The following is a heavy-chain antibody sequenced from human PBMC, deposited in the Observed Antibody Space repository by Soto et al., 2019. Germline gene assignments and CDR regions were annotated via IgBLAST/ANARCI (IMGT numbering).Heavy chain of an antibody. J-gene: IGHJ6*02. V-gene: IGHV1-69*13. Sequence: SVKVSCKASGGTFSSYAISWVRQAPGQGLEWMGGIIPIFGTANYAQKFQGRVTITADESTSTAYMELSSLRSEDTAVYYCARVGRYYDILTGSEPYYYYGMDVWGQGTTVTVSS. D-gene: IGHD3-9*01. CDR1: GGTFSSYA. CDR2: IIPIFGTA. CDR3: ARVGRYYDILTGSEPYYYYGMDV.